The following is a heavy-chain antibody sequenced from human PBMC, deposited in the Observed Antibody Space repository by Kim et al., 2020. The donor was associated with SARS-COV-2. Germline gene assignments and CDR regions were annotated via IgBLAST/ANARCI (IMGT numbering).Heavy chain of an antibody. V-gene: IGHV3-23*01. Sequence: GGSLRLSCAASGFTFSSYAMSWVRQAPGKGLEWVSAISGSGGSTYYADSVKGRFTISRDNSKNTLYLQMNSLRAEDTAVYYCAKDQTGPLRYFDWLPLDYWGQGTLVTVSS. D-gene: IGHD3-9*01. CDR1: GFTFSSYA. J-gene: IGHJ4*02. CDR3: AKDQTGPLRYFDWLPLDY. CDR2: ISGSGGST.